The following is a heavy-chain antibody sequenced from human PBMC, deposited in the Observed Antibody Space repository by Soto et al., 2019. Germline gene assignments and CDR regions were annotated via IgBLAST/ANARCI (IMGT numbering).Heavy chain of an antibody. CDR1: GFTFSSYS. CDR2: ISSSSSTI. CDR3: ARGNVVVVPAAIRHNWFDP. V-gene: IGHV3-48*01. D-gene: IGHD2-2*01. Sequence: GSLRLSCAASGFTFSSYSMNWVRQAQGKGLEWVSYISSSSSTIYYADSVKGRFTISRDNAKNSLYLQMNSLRAEDTAVYYCARGNVVVVPAAIRHNWFDPWRQGTLVTVSS. J-gene: IGHJ5*02.